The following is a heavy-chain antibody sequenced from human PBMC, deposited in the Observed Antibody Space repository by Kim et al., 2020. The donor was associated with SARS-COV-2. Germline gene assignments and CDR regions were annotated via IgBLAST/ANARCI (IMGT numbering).Heavy chain of an antibody. CDR2: ISGSGGST. V-gene: IGHV3-23*01. CDR3: ANPGDFGRGGWFDP. Sequence: GGSLRLSCAASGFTFSSYAMSWVRQAPGKGLEWVSAISGSGGSTYYADSVKGRFTISRDNSKNTLYLQMNSLRAEDTAVYYCANPGDFGRGGWFDPWGQGTLVTVSS. D-gene: IGHD7-27*01. CDR1: GFTFSSYA. J-gene: IGHJ5*02.